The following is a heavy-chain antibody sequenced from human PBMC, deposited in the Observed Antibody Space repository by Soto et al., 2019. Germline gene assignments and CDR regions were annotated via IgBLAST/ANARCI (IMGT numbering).Heavy chain of an antibody. Sequence: SETLSLTCTVSVDSITAYYWSWIRQPAGRGLEWIGRIDTIGNTNYKHSLKSRVTMSVDTYKKQFSLKLTSVTAADTAVYYCARYSNNWFQTEGMDVWGQGTTVT. CDR2: IDTIGNT. CDR3: ARYSNNWFQTEGMDV. CDR1: VDSITAYY. D-gene: IGHD6-13*01. J-gene: IGHJ6*02. V-gene: IGHV4-4*07.